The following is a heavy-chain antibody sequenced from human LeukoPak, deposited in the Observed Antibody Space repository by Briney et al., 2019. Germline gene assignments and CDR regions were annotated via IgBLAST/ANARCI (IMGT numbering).Heavy chain of an antibody. V-gene: IGHV1-8*03. CDR1: GYTFTSYD. J-gene: IGHJ6*03. Sequence: ASVKVSCKASGYTFTSYDINWVRQATGQGLEWMGWMNPNSDNTGYAQKFQGRVTITRNTSISTAYMELSSLRSEDTAVYYCARGAPDFWSVYYMDVWGKGTTVTVSS. D-gene: IGHD3-3*01. CDR2: MNPNSDNT. CDR3: ARGAPDFWSVYYMDV.